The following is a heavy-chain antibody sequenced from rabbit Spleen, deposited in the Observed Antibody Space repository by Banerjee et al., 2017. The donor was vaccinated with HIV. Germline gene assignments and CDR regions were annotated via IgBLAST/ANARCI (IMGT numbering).Heavy chain of an antibody. Sequence: QSLEESGGGLVKPEGSLKLSCTASGISFSNKAVMCWVRQAPGKGLEWIACINAVTGRAVYATWAKGRFTFSKTSSTTVTLQMTSLTAADTATYFCARSILVVVLFIRMPYYFTLWGQGTLVTVS. CDR2: INAVTGRA. CDR1: GISFSNKAV. V-gene: IGHV1S40*01. CDR3: ARSILVVVLFIRMPYYFTL. J-gene: IGHJ4*01. D-gene: IGHD1-1*01.